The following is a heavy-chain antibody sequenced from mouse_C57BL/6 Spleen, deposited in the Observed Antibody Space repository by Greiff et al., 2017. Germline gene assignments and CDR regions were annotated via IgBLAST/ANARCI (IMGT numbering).Heavy chain of an antibody. Sequence: QVHVKQSGPGLVQPSPSLSITCTVSGFSLTSYGVHWVRQSPGKGLEWLGGIWSGGSTDYNAAFISRLSISKDNSKSQVFFKMNSLQADDTAIYYCASNLYGSSLAWFAYWGQGTLVTVSA. V-gene: IGHV2-2*01. J-gene: IGHJ3*01. CDR3: ASNLYGSSLAWFAY. CDR2: IWSGGST. D-gene: IGHD1-1*01. CDR1: GFSLTSYG.